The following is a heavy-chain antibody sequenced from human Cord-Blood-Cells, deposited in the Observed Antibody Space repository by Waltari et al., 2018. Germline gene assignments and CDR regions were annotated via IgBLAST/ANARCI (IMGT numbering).Heavy chain of an antibody. J-gene: IGHJ4*02. CDR2: IRSKAYGGTT. V-gene: IGHV3-49*05. CDR3: TRENESAGYSSSW. CDR1: GFTFGDYA. D-gene: IGHD6-13*01. Sequence: EVQLVESGGGLVKPGRSLRLSCTASGFTFGDYAMSWFRQAPGKGLEWVGFIRSKAYGGTTEYAASVKGRFTISRDDSKSIAYLQMKSLKTEDTAVYYCTRENESAGYSSSWWGQGTLVTVSS.